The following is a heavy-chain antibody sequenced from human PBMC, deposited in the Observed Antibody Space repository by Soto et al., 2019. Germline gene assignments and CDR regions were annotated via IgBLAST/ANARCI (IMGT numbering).Heavy chain of an antibody. CDR1: GGTFSSYA. D-gene: IGHD3-22*01. J-gene: IGHJ6*02. V-gene: IGHV1-69*13. CDR3: ARESGYYDSSGYYYVGYYYYGMDV. CDR2: IIPIFGTA. Sequence: ASVKVSCKASGGTFSSYAISWVRQAPGQGLEWMGGIIPIFGTANYAQKFQGRVTITADESTSTAYMELSSLRSEDTAVYYCARESGYYDSSGYYYVGYYYYGMDVWGQGTTVTVSS.